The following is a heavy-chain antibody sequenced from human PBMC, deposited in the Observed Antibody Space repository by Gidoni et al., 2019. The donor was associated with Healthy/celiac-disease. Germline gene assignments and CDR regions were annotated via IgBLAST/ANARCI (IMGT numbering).Heavy chain of an antibody. Sequence: QVQLVQSGAEVKKPGASVKVSCKASGYTFTSYYMHWVRQAPGQGLEWMGIINPSGGSTSYAQKFQGRVTMTKDTSTSTVYMELSSLRSEDTAVYYCARAKYYYGSGSYYSPLYFDYWGQGTLVTVSS. V-gene: IGHV1-46*01. CDR1: GYTFTSYY. CDR3: ARAKYYYGSGSYYSPLYFDY. D-gene: IGHD3-10*01. CDR2: INPSGGST. J-gene: IGHJ4*02.